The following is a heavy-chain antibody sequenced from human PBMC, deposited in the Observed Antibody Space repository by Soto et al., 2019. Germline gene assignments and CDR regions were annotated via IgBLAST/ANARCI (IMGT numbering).Heavy chain of an antibody. J-gene: IGHJ6*02. CDR1: GFTFSRHA. V-gene: IGHV3-30-3*01. CDR3: ARETDGMDV. Sequence: QVQLVESGGGVVQPGRSLRLSCGASGFTFSRHAMHWVRQAPGKGLEWVAVISYDGSNKYYANSVKGRFTISRDNSKNTLYLQMNSLRAEDTAVYYCARETDGMDVWGQGTTVTVSS. CDR2: ISYDGSNK.